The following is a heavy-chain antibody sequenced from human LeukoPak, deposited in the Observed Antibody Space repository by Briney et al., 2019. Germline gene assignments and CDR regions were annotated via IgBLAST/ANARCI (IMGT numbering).Heavy chain of an antibody. Sequence: EGSLRLSCAASGFTFSRYAMSWVRQAPGKGPEWVSGIRGSGGSTYYADSVKGRFTISRDNSKNTLYLQMNSLGAEDTAVYYCAKSAGSGTYLLDDWGQGTLVTVSS. J-gene: IGHJ4*02. CDR3: AKSAGSGTYLLDD. V-gene: IGHV3-23*01. CDR1: GFTFSRYA. D-gene: IGHD3-10*01. CDR2: IRGSGGST.